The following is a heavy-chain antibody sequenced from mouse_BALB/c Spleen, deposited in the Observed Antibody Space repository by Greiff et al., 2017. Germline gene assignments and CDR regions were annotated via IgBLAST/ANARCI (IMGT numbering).Heavy chain of an antibody. CDR3: ARLGYDYDVAMDY. CDR1: GFTFSSFG. Sequence: EVKLMESGGGLVQPGGSRKLSCAASGFTFSSFGMHWVRQAPEKGLEWVAYISSGSSTIYYADTVKGRFTISRDNPKNTLFLQMTSLRSEDTAMYYCARLGYDYDVAMDYWGQGTSVTVSS. V-gene: IGHV5-17*02. CDR2: ISSGSSTI. D-gene: IGHD2-4*01. J-gene: IGHJ4*01.